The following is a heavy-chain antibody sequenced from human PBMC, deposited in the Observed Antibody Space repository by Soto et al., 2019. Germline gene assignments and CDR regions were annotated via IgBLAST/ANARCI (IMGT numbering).Heavy chain of an antibody. CDR2: ISSSGSTI. Sequence: QPGGSLRLSCAASGFTFSSYSMNWVRQAPGKGLEWVSYISSSGSTIYYADSVKGRFTISRDNAKNSLYLQMNSLRAEDTAVYYCARDPDSSGWYNWFDPWAQGTLVTVSS. D-gene: IGHD6-19*01. CDR1: GFTFSSYS. CDR3: ARDPDSSGWYNWFDP. J-gene: IGHJ5*02. V-gene: IGHV3-48*01.